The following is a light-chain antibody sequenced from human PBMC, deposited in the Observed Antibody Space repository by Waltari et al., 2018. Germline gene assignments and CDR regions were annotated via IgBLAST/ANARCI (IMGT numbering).Light chain of an antibody. CDR3: QPLNSYPIT. Sequence: IQLTQSPSSLSASVGDRVTITCRASQGFISFLACYQQNPGKAPKVLIYAASALQSGVPARVSGSGSGTDFTLTSSSLQPEDVASYYCQPLNSYPITFVQGKRLEIQ. CDR1: QGFISF. V-gene: IGKV1-9*01. J-gene: IGKJ5*01. CDR2: AAS.